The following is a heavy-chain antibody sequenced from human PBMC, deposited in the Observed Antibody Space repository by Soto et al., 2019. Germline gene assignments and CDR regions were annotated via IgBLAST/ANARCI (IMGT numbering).Heavy chain of an antibody. V-gene: IGHV4-31*03. D-gene: IGHD3-16*01. CDR2: IYYSGST. CDR3: ARDLKLYADIGYYYYMDV. CDR1: GGSISSGGYY. Sequence: SETLSLTCTVSGGSISSGGYYWSWIRQHPGKGLEWIGYIYYSGSTYYNPSLKSRVTISVDTSKNQFSLKLGSVTAADTAVYYCARDLKLYADIGYYYYMDVWGKGTTVTVSS. J-gene: IGHJ6*03.